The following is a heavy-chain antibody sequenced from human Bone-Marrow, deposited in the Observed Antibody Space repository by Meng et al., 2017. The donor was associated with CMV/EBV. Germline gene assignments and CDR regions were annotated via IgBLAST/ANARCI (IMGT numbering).Heavy chain of an antibody. CDR3: ARTMAEAGTGGFDY. Sequence: GESLKISCKGSGHSFSTYWIGWVRQMPGKGLEWMGVMYPGGSETTYSPSFHGQVTISVDKSISTAYLQWSSLKASDTAMYYCARTMAEAGTGGFDYWGQGTLVTVSS. D-gene: IGHD6-19*01. V-gene: IGHV5-51*01. CDR2: MYPGGSET. J-gene: IGHJ4*02. CDR1: GHSFSTYW.